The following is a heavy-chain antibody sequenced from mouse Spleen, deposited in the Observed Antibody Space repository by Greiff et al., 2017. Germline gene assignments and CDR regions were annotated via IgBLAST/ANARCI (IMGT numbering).Heavy chain of an antibody. CDR2: IDPSDSYT. J-gene: IGHJ4*01. V-gene: IGHV1-69*01. D-gene: IGHD1-1*01. CDR1: GYTFTSYW. CDR3: ARLITTVYYYAMDY. Sequence: VQLQQPGAELVMPGASVKLSCKASGYTFTSYWMHWVKQRPGQGLEWIGEIDPSDSYTNYNQKFKGKATLTVDKSSSTAYMQLSSLTSEDSAVYYCARLITTVYYYAMDYWGQGTSVTVSS.